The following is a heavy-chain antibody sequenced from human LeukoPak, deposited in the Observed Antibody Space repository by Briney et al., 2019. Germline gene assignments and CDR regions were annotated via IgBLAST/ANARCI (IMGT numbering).Heavy chain of an antibody. CDR3: SRGRYCSSTSCYIDY. CDR2: IGGSAGST. Sequence: GGSLRLSCVTSGFTFSSYAMGWVRQAPGKGLEWVSGIGGSAGSTYYADSVKGRFTISRDNSKNTLYLQMNSLRAEDTAVYYCSRGRYCSSTSCYIDYWGQGTLVTVSS. J-gene: IGHJ4*02. CDR1: GFTFSSYA. V-gene: IGHV3-23*01. D-gene: IGHD2-2*02.